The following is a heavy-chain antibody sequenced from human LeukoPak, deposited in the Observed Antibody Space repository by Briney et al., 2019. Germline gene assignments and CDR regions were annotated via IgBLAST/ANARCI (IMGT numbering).Heavy chain of an antibody. D-gene: IGHD3-22*01. CDR3: ARRVIVHTLDI. J-gene: IGHJ3*02. V-gene: IGHV4-39*01. Sequence: SETLSLTCTVSGGSISSSSYYWAWIRQPPGEGLEWIGSVYYSGTTFYNPSLKSRLTISLDTSRNQFSLSLSSVTAADTAVYYCARRVIVHTLDIWGQGTLVTVSS. CDR2: VYYSGTT. CDR1: GGSISSSSYY.